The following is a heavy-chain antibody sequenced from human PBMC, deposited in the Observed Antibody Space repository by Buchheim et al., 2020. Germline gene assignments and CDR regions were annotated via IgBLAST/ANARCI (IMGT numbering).Heavy chain of an antibody. CDR2: IRQDGSEK. V-gene: IGHV3-7*01. Sequence: EVQLVESGGILVQPGGSLRLSCAASGFTFSTYWMTWVRQAPGKGLEWVANIRQDGSEKYYVDSVKGRFTISRDNARNSLFLQMNSRRDDDTAVYYCARSRGGGTGPDNWGQGTL. CDR3: ARSRGGGTGPDN. CDR1: GFTFSTYW. D-gene: IGHD3-16*01. J-gene: IGHJ4*02.